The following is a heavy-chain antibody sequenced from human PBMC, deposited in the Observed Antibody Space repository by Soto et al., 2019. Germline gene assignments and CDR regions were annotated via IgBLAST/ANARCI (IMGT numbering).Heavy chain of an antibody. CDR1: GGTFSSYA. CDR3: ASVITMVRGVPFDY. J-gene: IGHJ4*02. D-gene: IGHD3-10*01. CDR2: IIPIFGTA. V-gene: IGHV1-69*13. Sequence: SVKVSCKASGGTFSSYAISWVRQAPGQGLEWMGGIIPIFGTANYAQKFRGRVTITADESTSTAYMELSSLRSEDTAVYYCASVITMVRGVPFDYWGQGTLVTVSS.